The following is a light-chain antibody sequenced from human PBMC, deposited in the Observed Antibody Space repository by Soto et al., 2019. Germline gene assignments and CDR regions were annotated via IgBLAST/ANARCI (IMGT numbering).Light chain of an antibody. CDR2: EVS. Sequence: SALTQPASVSGSPGQSITISCTGTSSDVGGYNYVSWYQQHPGKAPKLMIYEVSNRPSGVSNRFSGSKSGHTASLTISGIQAEDEADYYCSSYTSSSAYVFGTGTKVTVL. J-gene: IGLJ1*01. V-gene: IGLV2-14*01. CDR3: SSYTSSSAYV. CDR1: SSDVGGYNY.